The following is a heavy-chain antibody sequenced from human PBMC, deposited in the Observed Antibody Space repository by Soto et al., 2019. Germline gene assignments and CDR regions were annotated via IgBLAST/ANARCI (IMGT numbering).Heavy chain of an antibody. CDR1: GFTFSNAW. D-gene: IGHD1-20*01. Sequence: GGSLRLSCAASGFTFSNAWMSWVRQAPGKGLEWVGRIKSKTDGGTTDYAAPVKGRFTISRDDSKNTLYLQMNSLKTEDTAVYYCTTDLNPNWNKFFDYWGQGTLVTVSS. CDR2: IKSKTDGGTT. CDR3: TTDLNPNWNKFFDY. V-gene: IGHV3-15*01. J-gene: IGHJ4*02.